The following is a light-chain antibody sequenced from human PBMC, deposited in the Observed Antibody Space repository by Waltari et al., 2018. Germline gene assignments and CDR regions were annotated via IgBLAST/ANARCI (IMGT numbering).Light chain of an antibody. CDR2: DTS. J-gene: IGKJ3*01. Sequence: DIQMTQSPSSLSASLGDRVTISCQASRDITDYLNWYHQKPGKAPRLLIYDTSNLESGVPSRFSGTGSGTHFTLTLSSLQPEDIGTYYCQQFDSLPFTFGPGTKVD. CDR1: RDITDY. V-gene: IGKV1-33*01. CDR3: QQFDSLPFT.